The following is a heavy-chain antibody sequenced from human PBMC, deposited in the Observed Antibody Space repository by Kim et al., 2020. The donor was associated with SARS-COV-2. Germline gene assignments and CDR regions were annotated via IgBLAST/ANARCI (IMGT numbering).Heavy chain of an antibody. CDR1: GYTFSTYD. V-gene: IGHV1-8*01. CDR2: MNPNSGNT. D-gene: IGHD1-1*01. J-gene: IGHJ4*01. Sequence: ASVKVSCKASGYTFSTYDINWVRQATGQGLECMGWMNPNSGNTGYAQKFQGRVTMTRNTSTSPAYMDLSSLRSEDTAVYYCARGHAWNGGPYYFDYWC. CDR3: ARGHAWNGGPYYFDY.